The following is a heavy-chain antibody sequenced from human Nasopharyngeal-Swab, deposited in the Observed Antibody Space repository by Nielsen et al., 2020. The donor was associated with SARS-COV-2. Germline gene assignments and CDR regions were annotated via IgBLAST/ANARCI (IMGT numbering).Heavy chain of an antibody. D-gene: IGHD1-26*01. CDR3: ARDGPSGSYDG. V-gene: IGHV3-53*01. Sequence: GKSLKISCAASGFDVSNDYLSWVRQAPGKGLAWVSVIYSGGSTYSADSVRGRFTISRDNSKNPLYLQMHSCRAEDTAVYYCARDGPSGSYDGWGQGTLVTVSS. CDR2: IYSGGST. CDR1: GFDVSNDY. J-gene: IGHJ4*02.